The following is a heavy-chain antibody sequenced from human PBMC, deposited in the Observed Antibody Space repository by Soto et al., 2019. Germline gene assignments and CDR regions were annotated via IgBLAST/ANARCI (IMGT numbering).Heavy chain of an antibody. J-gene: IGHJ3*01. V-gene: IGHV1-46*01. CDR3: AREKWLVRRNDPFDF. D-gene: IGHD6-19*01. Sequence: QVQLVQSGAEVKKPGASVKVSCKASGYTFINYYMHWVRQAPGQGLEWMGIINPNGGSTTYAQKFQGRVTLTRDTSTNTVNMELSSLRSQETAVYYCAREKWLVRRNDPFDFWGQGTMVTVSS. CDR1: GYTFINYY. CDR2: INPNGGST.